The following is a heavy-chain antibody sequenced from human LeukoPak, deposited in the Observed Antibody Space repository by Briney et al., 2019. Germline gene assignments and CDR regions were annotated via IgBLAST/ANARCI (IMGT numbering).Heavy chain of an antibody. Sequence: ASVKVSCKASGYTFTSYGISWVRQAPGQGLEWMGWISAYNGNTNYAQKLRGRVTMTTDTSTSTAYMELRSLRSDDTAVYYCARDPGIAAAGTNSDWGQGTLVTVSS. D-gene: IGHD6-13*01. CDR1: GYTFTSYG. V-gene: IGHV1-18*01. CDR2: ISAYNGNT. CDR3: ARDPGIAAAGTNSD. J-gene: IGHJ4*02.